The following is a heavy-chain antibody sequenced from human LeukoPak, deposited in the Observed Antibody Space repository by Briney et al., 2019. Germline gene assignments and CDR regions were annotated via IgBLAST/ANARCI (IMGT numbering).Heavy chain of an antibody. D-gene: IGHD3-16*02. J-gene: IGHJ3*02. Sequence: SVKVSCKASGGTFSSYAISWVRQAPGQGLEWMGGIIPIFGTANYAQKFQGRVTITADESTSTAYMELSSLRSEDTAVYYCASPASKYDHVWGSYRSDAFDIWGQGTMVTVSS. CDR1: GGTFSSYA. CDR3: ASPASKYDHVWGSYRSDAFDI. V-gene: IGHV1-69*13. CDR2: IIPIFGTA.